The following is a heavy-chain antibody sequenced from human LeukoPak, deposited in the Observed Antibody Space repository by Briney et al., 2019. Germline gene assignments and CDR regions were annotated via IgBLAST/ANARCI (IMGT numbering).Heavy chain of an antibody. CDR1: GFTFSSYG. D-gene: IGHD2-2*01. Sequence: GGSLRLSCAASGFTFSSYGMHWVRQAPGKGLEWVAFIRYDGSNKYYADSVKGRFTISRDNSKNTLYLQMNSLRAEDKAVYYCAKVIVVPAASPMDVWGKGTTVTVSS. V-gene: IGHV3-30*02. CDR3: AKVIVVPAASPMDV. CDR2: IRYDGSNK. J-gene: IGHJ6*03.